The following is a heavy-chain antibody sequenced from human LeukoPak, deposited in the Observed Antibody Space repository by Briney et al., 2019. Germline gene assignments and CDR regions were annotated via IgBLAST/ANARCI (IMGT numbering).Heavy chain of an antibody. D-gene: IGHD4-23*01. CDR2: ISSTSSTI. V-gene: IGHV3-48*01. J-gene: IGHJ4*02. CDR1: GFTFSSFS. CDR3: ARAGGYGGFSKKYYFDY. Sequence: TGGSLRLSCAASGFTFSSFSMNWVRQAPGKGLEWVSYISSTSSTIYYADSVKGRFTISRDNAKNSLYLQMNSLRAEDTAVYYCARAGGYGGFSKKYYFDYWGQGTLVTVSS.